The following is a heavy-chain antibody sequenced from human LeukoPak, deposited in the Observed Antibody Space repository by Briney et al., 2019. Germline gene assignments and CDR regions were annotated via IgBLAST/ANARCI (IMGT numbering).Heavy chain of an antibody. D-gene: IGHD3-10*01. V-gene: IGHV4-39*01. CDR3: VRGLHF. J-gene: IGHJ3*01. CDR1: GGSISSSSYY. CDR2: NYYTGSV. Sequence: SETLRLTCTVSGGSISSSSYYWGRIRQPPGKGLEWIGNNYYTGSVNYNPSLKSRVTISVDTSKNQFSLKLSSVTAADTAVYHCVRGLHFWGQGTIVTVSS.